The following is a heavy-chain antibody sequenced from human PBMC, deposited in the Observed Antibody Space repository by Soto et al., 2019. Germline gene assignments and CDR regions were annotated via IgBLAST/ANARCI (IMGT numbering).Heavy chain of an antibody. CDR2: VYSSGST. V-gene: IGHV4-59*01. D-gene: IGHD1-1*01. CDR3: ARGQFTGTTQGDWFDP. CDR1: GGSISGYY. Sequence: TWETLSLTCTATGGSISGYYWNWIRQPPGKGLEWIGYVYSSGSTNYNPSLKNRVTISVGTSYNQFSLKLNSVTAADTAVYYCARGQFTGTTQGDWFDPWGQGTLVTVSS. J-gene: IGHJ5*02.